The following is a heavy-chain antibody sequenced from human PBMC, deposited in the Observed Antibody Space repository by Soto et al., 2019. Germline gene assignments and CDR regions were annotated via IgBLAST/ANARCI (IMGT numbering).Heavy chain of an antibody. CDR2: INAGNGNT. D-gene: IGHD2-15*01. Sequence: QVQLVQSGAEVKKPGASVKASCKASGYTFTSYAMHWVRQAPGQRLEWLGWINAGNGNTKYSQKFQGRVTITRDTSASTAYMGLSSLRSEETAVYYCASGPGGPDGPGDYWGQGTLVTVSS. CDR3: ASGPGGPDGPGDY. CDR1: GYTFTSYA. J-gene: IGHJ4*02. V-gene: IGHV1-3*01.